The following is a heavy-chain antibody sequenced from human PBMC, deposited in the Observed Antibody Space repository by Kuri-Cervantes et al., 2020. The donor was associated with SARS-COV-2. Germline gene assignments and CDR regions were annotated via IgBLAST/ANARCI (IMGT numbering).Heavy chain of an antibody. D-gene: IGHD3-10*01. CDR3: ATGSPITMVRGVIITGNWFDP. J-gene: IGHJ5*02. CDR1: GYTFTSYG. Sequence: ASVKVSCKASGYTFTSYGISWVRQAPGQGLEWMGWISAYNGNTNYAQKFQGRVTMTEDTSTDTAYMELSSLRSEDTAVYYCATGSPITMVRGVIITGNWFDPWGQGTLVTVSS. V-gene: IGHV1-18*01. CDR2: ISAYNGNT.